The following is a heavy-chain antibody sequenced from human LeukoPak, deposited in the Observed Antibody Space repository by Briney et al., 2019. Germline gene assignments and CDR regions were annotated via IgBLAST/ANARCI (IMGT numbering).Heavy chain of an antibody. V-gene: IGHV4-34*01. CDR3: ARVPYGSGSYYRYYYYGMDV. CDR1: GGSFSGYY. J-gene: IGHJ6*04. CDR2: INHSGST. Sequence: PSETLSLTCAVYGGSFSGYYWSWISQPPGKGLEWIGGINHSGSTNYNPSLKSRVTISVDTSKNQFSLKLSSVTAADTAVYYCARVPYGSGSYYRYYYYGMDVWGRGTTVTVSS. D-gene: IGHD3-10*01.